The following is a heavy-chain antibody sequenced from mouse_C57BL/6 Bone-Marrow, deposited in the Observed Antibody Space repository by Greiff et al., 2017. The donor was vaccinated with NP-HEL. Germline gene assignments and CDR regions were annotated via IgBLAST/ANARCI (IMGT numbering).Heavy chain of an antibody. CDR3: ARGEMYSKEGNWYFDV. V-gene: IGHV1-69*01. D-gene: IGHD2-5*01. CDR2: IDPSDSYT. CDR1: GYTFTSYW. J-gene: IGHJ1*03. Sequence: QVQLQQPGAELVMPGASVKLSCKASGYTFTSYWMHWVKQRPGQGLEWIGEIDPSDSYTNYNQKFKGKSTLTVDKSSSTAYMQLSSLTSEDSGVYYCARGEMYSKEGNWYFDVWGTGTTVTVSS.